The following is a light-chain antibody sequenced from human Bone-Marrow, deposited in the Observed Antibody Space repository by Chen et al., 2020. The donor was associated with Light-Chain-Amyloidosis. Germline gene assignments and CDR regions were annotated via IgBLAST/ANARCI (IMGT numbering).Light chain of an antibody. CDR1: NIGSTS. CDR2: DDS. CDR3: QVWDRSSDRPV. Sequence: SYVLTQPSSVSVAPGQSATIARGGNNIGSTSVHWSQQTPGQAPLLVVYDDSDRPSGIPERLSGSNSGNTATLTISRVEAGDEADYYCQVWDRSSDRPVFGGGTKLTVL. V-gene: IGLV3-21*02. J-gene: IGLJ3*02.